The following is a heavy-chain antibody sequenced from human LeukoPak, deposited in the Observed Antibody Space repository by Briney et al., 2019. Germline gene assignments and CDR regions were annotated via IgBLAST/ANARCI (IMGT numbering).Heavy chain of an antibody. CDR1: GGSISSSS. D-gene: IGHD6-13*01. J-gene: IGHJ4*02. Sequence: ETLSLTCTVSGGSISSSSYYWGWIRQAPGKGLERVSYISSSSSTIYYADSVKGRFTISRDNAKNSLYLQMNSLRAEDTAVYYCARRIAAAGSYWGQGTLVTVSS. CDR2: ISSSSSTI. CDR3: ARRIAAAGSY. V-gene: IGHV3-48*01.